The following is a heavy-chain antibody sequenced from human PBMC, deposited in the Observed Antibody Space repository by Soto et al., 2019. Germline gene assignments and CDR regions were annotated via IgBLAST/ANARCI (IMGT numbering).Heavy chain of an antibody. J-gene: IGHJ3*02. V-gene: IGHV1-18*04. D-gene: IGHD6-13*01. Sequence: QVQLVQSGAEVKKPGASVKVSCKASGYTFTSYTISWVRQAPGQGLEWMGWISSYNRNTNYAQKLQGRLTMTTDTSTSTTYMELRSLRADDTAVYYCARDAEFSGSWYGKDAFDIWGQGTMVTVSS. CDR2: ISSYNRNT. CDR3: ARDAEFSGSWYGKDAFDI. CDR1: GYTFTSYT.